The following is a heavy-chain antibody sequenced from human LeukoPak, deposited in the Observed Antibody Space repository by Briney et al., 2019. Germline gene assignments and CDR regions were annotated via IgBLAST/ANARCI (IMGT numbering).Heavy chain of an antibody. CDR3: AREEAGFFGPFLPDQ. V-gene: IGHV4-39*07. J-gene: IGHJ4*02. Sequence: SETLSLTCTVSGVSISSSTYYWAWIRQPPGKGLEWIGSIYYGGSTYYNPSLKSRVTISVDTSKNQFSLKLSSVTAADTAMYYCAREEAGFFGPFLPDQWGQGTLVTVSS. CDR2: IYYGGST. D-gene: IGHD6-19*01. CDR1: GVSISSSTYY.